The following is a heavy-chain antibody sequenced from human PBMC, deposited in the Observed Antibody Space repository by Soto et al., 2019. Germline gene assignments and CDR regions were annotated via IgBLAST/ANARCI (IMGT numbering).Heavy chain of an antibody. Sequence: SETLSLTCTVSGGSISSGGYYWSWIRQHPGKGLEWIGYIYYTGSTYYNPSLKSRVTISVDTSKNQFSLKLSSVTAADTAVYYCARDYYDSSGYYYVDSWGQGTQVTVSS. CDR3: ARDYYDSSGYYYVDS. CDR2: IYYTGST. J-gene: IGHJ4*02. CDR1: GGSISSGGYY. D-gene: IGHD3-22*01. V-gene: IGHV4-31*03.